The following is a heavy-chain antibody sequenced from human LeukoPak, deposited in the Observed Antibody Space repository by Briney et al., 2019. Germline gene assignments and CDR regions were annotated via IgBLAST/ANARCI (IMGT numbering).Heavy chain of an antibody. V-gene: IGHV3-30*02. Sequence: GGSLRLSCAASGFTFSSYGMHWVRQAPGKGLEWVAFIRYDGSNKYYADSAKGRFTISRDNSKNTLYLQMNSLRAEDTAVYNCAKRTDSNPYRRYYYYYMDVWGKGTTVTVSS. J-gene: IGHJ6*03. D-gene: IGHD4-11*01. CDR2: IRYDGSNK. CDR3: AKRTDSNPYRRYYYYYMDV. CDR1: GFTFSSYG.